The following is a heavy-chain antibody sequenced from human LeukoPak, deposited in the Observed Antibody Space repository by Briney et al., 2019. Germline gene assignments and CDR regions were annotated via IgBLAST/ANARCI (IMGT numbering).Heavy chain of an antibody. CDR3: ARTDYDILTGYYMGAFDI. Sequence: SETLSLTCAVYGGSFSGYYWSWIRQPPGKGLEWIGEINHSGSTNYNPSLKSRVTISVDTSKNQFSLKLSSVTAADTAVYYCARTDYDILTGYYMGAFDIWGQGTMVTVSS. CDR1: GGSFSGYY. D-gene: IGHD3-9*01. J-gene: IGHJ3*02. V-gene: IGHV4-34*01. CDR2: INHSGST.